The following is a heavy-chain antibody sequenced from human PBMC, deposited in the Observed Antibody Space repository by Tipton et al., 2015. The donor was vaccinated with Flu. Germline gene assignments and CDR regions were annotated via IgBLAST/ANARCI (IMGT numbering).Heavy chain of an antibody. V-gene: IGHV4-34*01. CDR3: ATCDRYGGNSVSRWFDP. J-gene: IGHJ5*02. D-gene: IGHD4-23*01. Sequence: TLSLTCAVYGGSFSGYYWSWIRQPPGKGLEWIGEINHSGSTNYNPSLKSRVTISVDTSKNQFSLKLSSVTAADTAVYYCATCDRYGGNSVSRWFDPWGQGTLVTVSS. CDR2: INHSGST. CDR1: GGSFSGYY.